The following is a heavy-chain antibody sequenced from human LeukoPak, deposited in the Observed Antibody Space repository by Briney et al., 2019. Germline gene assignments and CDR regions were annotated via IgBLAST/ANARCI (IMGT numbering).Heavy chain of an antibody. CDR2: IYHSGNT. J-gene: IGHJ4*02. Sequence: SETLSLPCSVSGDSISSGYYWGWFRQPPGKGLEYIATIYHSGNTYYNPSLRSRVTISVDTSKNQFSLDVRSVTAADTAVYYCAKAGMGANTLDYWGQGTLVTVSS. D-gene: IGHD1-26*01. V-gene: IGHV4-38-2*02. CDR1: GDSISSGYY. CDR3: AKAGMGANTLDY.